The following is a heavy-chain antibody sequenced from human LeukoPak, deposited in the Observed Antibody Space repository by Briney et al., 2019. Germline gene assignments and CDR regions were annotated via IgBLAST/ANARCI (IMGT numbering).Heavy chain of an antibody. Sequence: GWSLRLSCAASGFTFSDYSMNWVRQAPGKGLEWVSYISFSVNTKYYGDSVKGRFTISRDSAKNSLYLHMDSLRAEDTAVYYCARGAYSSGWAYFDHWGQGTLVTVSS. J-gene: IGHJ4*02. CDR1: GFTFSDYS. CDR3: ARGAYSSGWAYFDH. CDR2: ISFSVNTK. D-gene: IGHD6-19*01. V-gene: IGHV3-48*04.